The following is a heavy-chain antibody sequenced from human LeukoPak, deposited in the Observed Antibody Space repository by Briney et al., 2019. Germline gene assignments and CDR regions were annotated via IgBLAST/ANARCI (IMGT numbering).Heavy chain of an antibody. J-gene: IGHJ5*02. CDR3: ASGGYCSSTSCYPNWFDP. CDR2: IYYSGST. Sequence: SETLSLTCTVSGGSISSCYWSWIRQPPGKGLEWIGYIYYSGSTNYNPSLKSRVTISVDTSKNQFSLKLSSVTAADTAVYYCASGGYCSSTSCYPNWFDPWGQGTLVTVSS. D-gene: IGHD2-2*01. CDR1: GGSISSCY. V-gene: IGHV4-59*01.